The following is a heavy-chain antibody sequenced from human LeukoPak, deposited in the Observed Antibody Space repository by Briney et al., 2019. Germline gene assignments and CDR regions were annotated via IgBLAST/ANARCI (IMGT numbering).Heavy chain of an antibody. V-gene: IGHV3-23*01. D-gene: IGHD5-18*01. CDR3: AREAVRGDTATLKGAMGY. Sequence: GGSLRLSCAASGFTFSSYAMSWVRQAPGKGLEWVSAISGSGGSTYYADSVKGRFTISRDNSKNTLYLQMNSLRPEDTAVYYCAREAVRGDTATLKGAMGYWGQGTLVTVSS. J-gene: IGHJ4*02. CDR1: GFTFSSYA. CDR2: ISGSGGST.